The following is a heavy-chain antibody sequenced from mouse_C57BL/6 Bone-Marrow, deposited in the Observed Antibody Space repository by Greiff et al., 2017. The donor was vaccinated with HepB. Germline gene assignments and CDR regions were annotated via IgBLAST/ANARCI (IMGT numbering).Heavy chain of an antibody. J-gene: IGHJ2*01. CDR2: IYPRSGNT. V-gene: IGHV1-81*01. Sequence: VQLQQSGAELARPGASVKLSCKASGYTFTSYGISWVKQRTGQGLEWIGEIYPRSGNTYYNEKFKGKATLTADKSSSTAYMELRSLTSEDSAVYFCAPITTVADPLYYFDYWGQGTTLTVSS. CDR1: GYTFTSYG. D-gene: IGHD1-1*01. CDR3: APITTVADPLYYFDY.